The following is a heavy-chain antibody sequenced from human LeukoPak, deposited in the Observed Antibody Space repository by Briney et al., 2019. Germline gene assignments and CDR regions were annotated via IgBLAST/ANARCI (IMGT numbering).Heavy chain of an antibody. J-gene: IGHJ6*02. D-gene: IGHD5-12*01. CDR3: ASSEATTTPPPYGMGV. Sequence: RPSETLSLTCTVSGGPISSYYWSWIRQHPGKGLEWIGYIYHTGGTFYNPSLKSRVTISLDTSENQFSLKLSSVTAADTAVYYCASSEATTTPPPYGMGVWGQGTTVTVSS. CDR1: GGPISSYY. CDR2: IYHTGGT. V-gene: IGHV4-59*06.